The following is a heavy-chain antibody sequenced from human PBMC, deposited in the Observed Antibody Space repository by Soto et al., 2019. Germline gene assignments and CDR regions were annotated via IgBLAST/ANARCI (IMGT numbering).Heavy chain of an antibody. CDR2: IDWDDDK. CDR1: GFSLSTSGMC. D-gene: IGHD2-2*01. J-gene: IGHJ5*02. V-gene: IGHV2-70*02. CDR3: ARDPLPNAYCISTFCYRLPWFDP. Sequence: SGPTLVNPTQTLTLTCTFSGFSLSTSGMCVSWIRQPPGKALEWLARIDWDDDKYYSTSLKTRLTISKDTSKNQVVLTMTNMDPEDTAVYYCARDPLPNAYCISTFCYRLPWFDPWGQGALVTVSS.